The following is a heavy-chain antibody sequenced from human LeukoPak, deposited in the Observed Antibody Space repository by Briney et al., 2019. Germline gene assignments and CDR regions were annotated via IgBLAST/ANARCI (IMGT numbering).Heavy chain of an antibody. CDR3: AKITIFGVVIV. Sequence: GGSLRLSCAASGFTFSSYAMSWVRQAPGKGLEWVSAISGSGGSTYYADSVKARFTISRDNSKNTLYLQMNSLRAEDTAVHYCAKITIFGVVIVWGQGTLVTVSS. V-gene: IGHV3-23*01. D-gene: IGHD3-3*01. CDR1: GFTFSSYA. J-gene: IGHJ4*02. CDR2: ISGSGGST.